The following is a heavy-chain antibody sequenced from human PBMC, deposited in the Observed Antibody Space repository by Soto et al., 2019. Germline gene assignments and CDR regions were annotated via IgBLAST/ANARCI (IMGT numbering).Heavy chain of an antibody. D-gene: IGHD3-22*01. CDR2: INDSGST. J-gene: IGHJ5*02. CDR1: GGSFNDDY. Sequence: PSETLSLTCAVEGGSFNDDYWSWIRQSPGKGLEWIGEINDSGSTKYNPALKSRVTISIDKSKNQFSLEMKSVTAADTAVYYCARGDSNSYSSDWFDPWGHGTLVTVSS. CDR3: ARGDSNSYSSDWFDP. V-gene: IGHV4-34*01.